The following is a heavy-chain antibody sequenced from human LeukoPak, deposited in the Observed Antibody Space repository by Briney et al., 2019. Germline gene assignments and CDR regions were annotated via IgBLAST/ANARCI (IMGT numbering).Heavy chain of an antibody. CDR3: ASLDGYYYDSSGYPVGY. Sequence: ASVKVSCKASGYTFTSYYMHWVRQAPGQGLEWMGIINPSGGSTSYAQKFQGRVTMTRDTSTSTVYMELSGLRSEDTAVYYCASLDGYYYDSSGYPVGYWGQGTLVTVSS. CDR2: INPSGGST. V-gene: IGHV1-46*01. J-gene: IGHJ4*02. D-gene: IGHD3-22*01. CDR1: GYTFTSYY.